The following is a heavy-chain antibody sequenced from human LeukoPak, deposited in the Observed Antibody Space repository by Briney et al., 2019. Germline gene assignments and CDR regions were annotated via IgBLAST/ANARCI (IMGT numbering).Heavy chain of an antibody. V-gene: IGHV3-30-3*01. Sequence: GGSLRLSCAASGFTLRNYWKSWVRQAPGKGLEWVAVISYDGSNKYYADSVKGRFTISRDNSKNTLYLQMNSLRAEDTAVYYCARVGAGAGTTIAFDIWGQGTMVTVSS. D-gene: IGHD1-7*01. CDR3: ARVGAGAGTTIAFDI. CDR1: GFTLRNYW. J-gene: IGHJ3*02. CDR2: ISYDGSNK.